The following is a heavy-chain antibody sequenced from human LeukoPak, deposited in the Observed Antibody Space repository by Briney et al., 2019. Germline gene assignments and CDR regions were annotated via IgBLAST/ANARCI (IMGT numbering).Heavy chain of an antibody. J-gene: IGHJ6*02. V-gene: IGHV1-18*01. CDR1: GYTFTSYG. Sequence: ASVKVSCKASGYTFTSYGISWVRQAPGQGLEWMGWISAYNGNTNYAQKLQGRVTMTTDTSTSTAYMELRSLRSDDTAVYYCARRSGRSHYYYYGMDVWGQGTTVTVSS. CDR2: ISAYNGNT. D-gene: IGHD3-3*01. CDR3: ARRSGRSHYYYYGMDV.